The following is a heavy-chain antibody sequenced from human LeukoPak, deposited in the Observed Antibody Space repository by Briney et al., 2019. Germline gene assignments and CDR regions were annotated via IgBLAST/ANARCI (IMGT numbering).Heavy chain of an antibody. D-gene: IGHD3-10*01. Sequence: PSETLSLTCAVYGRSFSGYYSSWIRQPPGKGLEWIGEIYHSGSTNYNPSLKSRVTISVDTSKNQFSLKLSSVTAADTAVYYCARRWRITMVRGVIRGDNWFDPWGQGTLVTVSS. CDR1: GRSFSGYY. CDR3: ARRWRITMVRGVIRGDNWFDP. V-gene: IGHV4-34*01. J-gene: IGHJ5*02. CDR2: IYHSGST.